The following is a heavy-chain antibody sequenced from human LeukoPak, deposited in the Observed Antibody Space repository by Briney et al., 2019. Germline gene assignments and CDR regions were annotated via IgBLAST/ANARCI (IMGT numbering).Heavy chain of an antibody. CDR1: GGSISSGSYY. Sequence: SETLSLTCAVSGGSISSGSYYWSWIRQPAGKGLEWIGRIYTSGSTNYNPSLKSRVTISVDTSKNQFSPKLSSVTAADTAVYYCAREEAFGGYLSSFDYWGQGTLVTVSS. J-gene: IGHJ4*02. CDR3: AREEAFGGYLSSFDY. V-gene: IGHV4-61*02. D-gene: IGHD3-22*01. CDR2: IYTSGST.